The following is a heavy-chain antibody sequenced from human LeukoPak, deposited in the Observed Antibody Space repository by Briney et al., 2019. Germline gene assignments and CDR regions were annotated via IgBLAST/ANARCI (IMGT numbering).Heavy chain of an antibody. Sequence: SVKGSRKACGCTFISYVMNWVRQATGQVVEWMGWINTNTGNSTYAQSFTGRFVFSLDTSIGTAYLHIGGLKAEDTAVYYCARDGLRSCTSSSCYPGEDAFDIWGQGTMVTVSS. V-gene: IGHV7-4-1*01. CDR1: GCTFISYV. CDR2: INTNTGNS. J-gene: IGHJ3*02. D-gene: IGHD2-2*01. CDR3: ARDGLRSCTSSSCYPGEDAFDI.